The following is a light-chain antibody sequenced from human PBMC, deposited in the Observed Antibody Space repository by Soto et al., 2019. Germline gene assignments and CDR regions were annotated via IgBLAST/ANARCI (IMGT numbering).Light chain of an antibody. Sequence: DIQMTQSPSTLSGSVGDKVTINCRASQTISSWLAWYQQKPGKAPKLLIYKASTLKSGVPSRFSGSGSGTEFTLTISSLQPDDFATYYCQHYNSYSEAFGQGTEVDIK. CDR1: QTISSW. CDR2: KAS. V-gene: IGKV1-5*03. J-gene: IGKJ1*01. CDR3: QHYNSYSEA.